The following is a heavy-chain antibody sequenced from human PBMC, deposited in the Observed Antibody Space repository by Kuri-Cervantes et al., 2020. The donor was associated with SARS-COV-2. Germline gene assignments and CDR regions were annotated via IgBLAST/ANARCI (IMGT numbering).Heavy chain of an antibody. CDR2: ITRSSVYI. Sequence: ESLKISCVASGFTFSAYTLNWVRQAPGKGLEWVSSITRSSVYISYADSLKGRFTISRDNAKNSLYLQMNSLRAEDTAVYYCARVPGGHDAFDIWGQETMVTVSS. D-gene: IGHD3-16*01. CDR3: ARVPGGHDAFDI. CDR1: GFTFSAYT. V-gene: IGHV3-21*01. J-gene: IGHJ3*02.